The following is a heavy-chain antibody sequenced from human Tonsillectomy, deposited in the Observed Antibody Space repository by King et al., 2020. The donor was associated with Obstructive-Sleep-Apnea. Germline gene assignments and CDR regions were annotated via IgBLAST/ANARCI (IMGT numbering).Heavy chain of an antibody. V-gene: IGHV3-30*04. CDR3: ARDPGSGSYILY. D-gene: IGHD3-10*01. J-gene: IGHJ4*02. CDR1: GFTFSSYA. CDR2: ISYDGSNK. Sequence: VQLVESGGGVVQPGRSLRLSCAASGFTFSSYAMHWVRQAPGKGLEWVAVISYDGSNKYYADSVKGRFTISRDNSKNTLYLQMNSLRAEDTAVYYCARDPGSGSYILYWGQGTLVTVSS.